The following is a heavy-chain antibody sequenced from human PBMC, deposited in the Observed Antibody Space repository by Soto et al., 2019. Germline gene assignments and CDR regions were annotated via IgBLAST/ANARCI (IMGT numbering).Heavy chain of an antibody. J-gene: IGHJ4*02. CDR2: IYDSGIT. CDR3: AREVSGTGAFDY. Sequence: QVQLEQSGPGLVKPSQTLTLTCNISGGSITSTNHYWSWIRQSPREGLEWIGYIYDSGITHYNPSLKGRVTILGDTSQSQFSLSMHSVTVADSAIYYCAREVSGTGAFDYWGRGTLVTVSS. D-gene: IGHD2-8*02. CDR1: GGSITSTNHY. V-gene: IGHV4-31*02.